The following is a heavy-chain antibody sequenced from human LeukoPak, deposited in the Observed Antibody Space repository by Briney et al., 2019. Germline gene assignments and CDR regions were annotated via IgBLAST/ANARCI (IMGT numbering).Heavy chain of an antibody. CDR3: ARHWANWFDP. CDR2: INHSGST. J-gene: IGHJ5*02. D-gene: IGHD2-8*01. Sequence: SETLSLTCAVYGGSFSGYYWSWIRQTPGKGLEWIGEINHSGSTNYNPSLKSRVTISVDTSKNQFSLKLSSVTAADTAAYYCARHWANWFDPWGQGTLVTVSS. V-gene: IGHV4-34*01. CDR1: GGSFSGYY.